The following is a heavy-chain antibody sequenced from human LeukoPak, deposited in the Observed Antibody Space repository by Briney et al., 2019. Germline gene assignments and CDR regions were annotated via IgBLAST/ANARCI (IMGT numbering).Heavy chain of an antibody. CDR1: GYTFTSYG. J-gene: IGHJ4*02. Sequence: ASVKVCCKASGYTFTSYGISWVRQAPGQGLEWMGWISAYNGNTNYAQKLQGRVTMTTDTSTSTAYMELRSLRSDDTAVYYCAREELYYYDSSGYHIFDYWGQGTLVTVSS. D-gene: IGHD3-22*01. CDR3: AREELYYYDSSGYHIFDY. CDR2: ISAYNGNT. V-gene: IGHV1-18*01.